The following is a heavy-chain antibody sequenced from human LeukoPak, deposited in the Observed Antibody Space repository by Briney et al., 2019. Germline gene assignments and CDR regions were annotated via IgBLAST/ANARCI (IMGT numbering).Heavy chain of an antibody. CDR2: ISASGDNT. CDR1: GFTFSSYS. J-gene: IGHJ1*01. Sequence: GGSLRLSCAASGFTFSSYSMTWVRQAPGKGLEWVSGISASGDNTYYAESVKGRFTISRDNSKNTLYLQMNSLRAEDTAVYYCAKEERAFQHWGQGTLVTVSS. V-gene: IGHV3-23*01. D-gene: IGHD1-26*01. CDR3: AKEERAFQH.